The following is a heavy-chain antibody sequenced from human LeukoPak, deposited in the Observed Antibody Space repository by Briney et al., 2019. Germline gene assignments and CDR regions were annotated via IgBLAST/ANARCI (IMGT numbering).Heavy chain of an antibody. CDR1: GYTFTGYY. CDR3: AGSEEQWLSPFFDY. V-gene: IGHV1-2*02. J-gene: IGHJ4*02. CDR2: INPNSGGT. D-gene: IGHD6-19*01. Sequence: APVKVSCKASGYTFTGYYMHWVRQAPGQGLEWMGWINPNSGGTNYAQKFQGRVTMTRDTSISTAYMELSRLRSDDTAVYYCAGSEEQWLSPFFDYWGQGTLVTVSS.